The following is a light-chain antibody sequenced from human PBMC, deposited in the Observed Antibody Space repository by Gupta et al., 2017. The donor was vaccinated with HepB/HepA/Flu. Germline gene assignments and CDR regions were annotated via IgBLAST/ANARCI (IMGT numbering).Light chain of an antibody. V-gene: IGLV3-9*01. CDR2: RDS. CDR3: QVWDITTAHVV. CDR1: NIGSKN. J-gene: IGLJ2*01. Sequence: SSELTQPLSVSVALGQTARITCGGNNIGSKNVHWYQQKPGQAPVLVIYRDSNRPSEIPERFSGSNSGNTATLTISRAQAGDEADYYCQVWDITTAHVVFGGGTNLTVL.